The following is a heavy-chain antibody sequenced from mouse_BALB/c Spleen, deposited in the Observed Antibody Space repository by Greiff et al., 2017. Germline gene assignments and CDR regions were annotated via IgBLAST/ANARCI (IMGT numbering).Heavy chain of an antibody. CDR3: ARHKDYHVGFAY. J-gene: IGHJ3*01. V-gene: IGHV5-6*01. D-gene: IGHD1-1*01. CDR1: GFTFSSYG. Sequence: EVQLVESGGDLVKPGGSLKLSCAASGFTFSSYGMSWVRQTPDKRLEWVATISSGGSYTYYPDSVKGRFTISRDNAKNTLYLQMSSLKSEDTAMYYCARHKDYHVGFAYWGQGTLVTVSA. CDR2: ISSGGSYT.